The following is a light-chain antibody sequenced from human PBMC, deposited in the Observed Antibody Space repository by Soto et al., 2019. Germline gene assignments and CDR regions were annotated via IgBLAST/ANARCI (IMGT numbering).Light chain of an antibody. J-gene: IGKJ2*01. V-gene: IGKV3-15*01. CDR3: QQYNNWPPT. CDR1: QSVSSN. Sequence: EIVMTQSPATLSVSPGERATLSCRASQSVSSNLAWYQQKPGQAPRLLISGASTRATGIPARFSGSGSGTEFTLTISSLQSEDFGVYYCQQYNNWPPTFGQGTKLEIK. CDR2: GAS.